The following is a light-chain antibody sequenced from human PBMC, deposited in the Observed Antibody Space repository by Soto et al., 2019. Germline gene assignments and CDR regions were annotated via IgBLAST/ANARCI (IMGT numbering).Light chain of an antibody. CDR2: DVS. Sequence: QPGLTQPDAVSGSPGQSVANHCKAASSDIGNYNYVSWYQQRPGKVPKLIIHDVSDRPSGVSDRFSGSKSGNTASLTISGLRAEDEADYYCSSYTSTSTYVFGTVTKVTVL. V-gene: IGLV2-14*03. J-gene: IGLJ1*01. CDR3: SSYTSTSTYV. CDR1: SSDIGNYNY.